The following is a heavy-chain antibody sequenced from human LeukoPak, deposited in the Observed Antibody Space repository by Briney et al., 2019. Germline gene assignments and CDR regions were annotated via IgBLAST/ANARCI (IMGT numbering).Heavy chain of an antibody. CDR1: GYGFTNNC. Sequence: GESLKISCKGSGYGFTNNCISWLRQMPGKGLEWMGRINPTDSNTNYSPSFQGHVTISADKSIGTAYLQWSSLRPSDTAIYYCARGSGWCDYWGQGTLVTVSS. CDR2: INPTDSNT. J-gene: IGHJ4*02. V-gene: IGHV5-10-1*01. D-gene: IGHD6-19*01. CDR3: ARGSGWCDY.